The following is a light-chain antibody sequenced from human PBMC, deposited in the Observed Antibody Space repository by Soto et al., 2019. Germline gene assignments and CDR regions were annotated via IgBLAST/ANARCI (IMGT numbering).Light chain of an antibody. CDR1: QDISRF. CDR2: ETS. J-gene: IGKJ2*01. V-gene: IGKV1-17*03. Sequence: DVQMTQSPSAMSASVGDRVTITCRATQDISRFVAWFQQKPGKAPERLIYETSTLQPGVPSRFSGSGSGTEFTLAISGLQPEDVATYYCVQHNSYPYTFGQGTKLEIK. CDR3: VQHNSYPYT.